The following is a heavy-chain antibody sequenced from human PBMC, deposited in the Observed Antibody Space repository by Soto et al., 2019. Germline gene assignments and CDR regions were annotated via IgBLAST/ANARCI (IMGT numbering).Heavy chain of an antibody. CDR2: INHRGST. CDR1: GGSFRGYY. D-gene: IGHD2-15*01. CDR3: ARGGDCSGGSCERSTDY. V-gene: IGHV4-34*01. Sequence: SETLSLTCAVYGGSFRGYYWSWIRQPPGKGLEWIGEINHRGSTNYNPSLKSRVTISVDTSKNQLSLKLSSVTAADTAGYFCARGGDCSGGSCERSTDYGGQGTLVTVSS. J-gene: IGHJ4*02.